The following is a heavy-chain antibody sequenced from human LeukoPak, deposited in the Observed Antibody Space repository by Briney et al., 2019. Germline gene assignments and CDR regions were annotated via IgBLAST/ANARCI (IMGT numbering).Heavy chain of an antibody. Sequence: SQTLSLTCVISGDSFSSNDAAWSWIRQSPSRGLEWLGRTLYRSNLWADSAPSVSSRITINRDTSKNQFSLHLDPVTPEDTAVYYCAREVAIIRGIRNWFDSWGPGILVTVSS. V-gene: IGHV6-1*01. CDR1: GDSFSSNDAA. D-gene: IGHD3-10*01. CDR2: TLYRSNLWA. CDR3: AREVAIIRGIRNWFDS. J-gene: IGHJ5*01.